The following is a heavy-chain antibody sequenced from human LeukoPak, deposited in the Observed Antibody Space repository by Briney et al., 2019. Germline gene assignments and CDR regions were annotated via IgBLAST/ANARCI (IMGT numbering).Heavy chain of an antibody. Sequence: GGSLRLSCAASGFTFSSYSMNWVRQAPGKGLEWVSSISSSSSYIYYADSVKGRFTISRDNAKNSLYLQMNNLRAEDTAVYYCARYSNYQTYFFDYWGQGTLVTVSS. J-gene: IGHJ4*02. CDR3: ARYSNYQTYFFDY. V-gene: IGHV3-21*01. D-gene: IGHD4-11*01. CDR2: ISSSSSYI. CDR1: GFTFSSYS.